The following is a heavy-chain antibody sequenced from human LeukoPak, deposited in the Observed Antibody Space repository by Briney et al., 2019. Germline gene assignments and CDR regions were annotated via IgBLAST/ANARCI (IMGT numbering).Heavy chain of an antibody. CDR1: GFTFSSYG. D-gene: IGHD1-26*01. CDR2: IRYDGSNK. J-gene: IGHJ6*03. V-gene: IGHV3-30*02. CDR3: ARDPYSGSYGDYYYYHMDV. Sequence: PGGSLRLSCAASGFTFSSYGMHWVRQAPGKGLEWVAFIRYDGSNKYYADSVKGRFTISRDNSKNSLYLQMNSLRPEDTAVYYCARDPYSGSYGDYYYYHMDVWGKGTTVTISS.